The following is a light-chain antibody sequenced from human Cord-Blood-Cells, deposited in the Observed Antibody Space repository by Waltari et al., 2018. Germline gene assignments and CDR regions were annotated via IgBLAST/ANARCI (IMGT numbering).Light chain of an antibody. CDR1: QSVLYSSNNKNY. J-gene: IGKJ4*01. V-gene: IGKV4-1*01. CDR3: QQYYSTLT. CDR2: RAS. Sequence: DIVMTQSPDSLAVSLGERATINCKSSQSVLYSSNNKNYLAWYQHKPGQPPKLLIYRASTRESGVPDRFSGSGCGTDFTLTISSLQAEDVAVYYCQQYYSTLTFGGGTKVEIK.